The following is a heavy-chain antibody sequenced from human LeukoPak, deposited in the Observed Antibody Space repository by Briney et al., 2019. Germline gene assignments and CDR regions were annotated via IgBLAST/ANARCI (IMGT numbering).Heavy chain of an antibody. Sequence: ASVKVSCKASGYTFTSYYMHWVRQAPGQGLEWMGIINPSGGSTSYAQKFQGRVTMTRDTSISTAYMELSRLRSDDTAVYYCARVPKKDYYDSSGYYYFDYWGQGTLVTVSS. V-gene: IGHV1-46*01. D-gene: IGHD3-22*01. CDR3: ARVPKKDYYDSSGYYYFDY. CDR1: GYTFTSYY. CDR2: INPSGGST. J-gene: IGHJ4*02.